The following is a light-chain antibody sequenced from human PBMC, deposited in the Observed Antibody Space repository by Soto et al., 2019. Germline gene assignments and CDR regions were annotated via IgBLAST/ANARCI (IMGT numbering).Light chain of an antibody. CDR1: SSDVGGYNY. CDR3: CSYAGSYSYV. Sequence: QSALTRPRSVSGSPGQSVTISCTGTSSDVGGYNYVSWYQQHPGKAPKLMIYDVSKRPSGVPDRFSGSKSGNTASLTISGHQAEDEADYYCCSYAGSYSYVFGTGTKVTVL. J-gene: IGLJ1*01. V-gene: IGLV2-11*01. CDR2: DVS.